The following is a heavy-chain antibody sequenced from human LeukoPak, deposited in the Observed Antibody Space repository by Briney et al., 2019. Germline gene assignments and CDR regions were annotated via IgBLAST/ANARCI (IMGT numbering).Heavy chain of an antibody. D-gene: IGHD5-12*01. CDR2: IYYSGST. J-gene: IGHJ4*02. Sequence: SETLSLTCTVSGGSISSSSYYWGWIRQTPGKGLEWIGSIYYSGSTYYNPSLKSRVTISVDTSKNQFSLKLSSVTAADTAVYYCARDIVATISGDYWGQGTLVTVSS. CDR3: ARDIVATISGDY. CDR1: GGSISSSSYY. V-gene: IGHV4-39*01.